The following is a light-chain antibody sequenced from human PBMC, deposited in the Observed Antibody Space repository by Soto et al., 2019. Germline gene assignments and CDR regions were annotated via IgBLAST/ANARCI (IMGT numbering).Light chain of an antibody. CDR2: DAS. V-gene: IGKV3-11*01. J-gene: IGKJ1*01. Sequence: EIVLTQSPATLSLSPGERANISCRNSQSVSSSLAWYQQKSGQAPRLLIYDASNRATGIPARFSGSGSGTDFTLTISSLEPEDFAVYYCQQRSNWPRTFGQGTKVDIK. CDR1: QSVSSS. CDR3: QQRSNWPRT.